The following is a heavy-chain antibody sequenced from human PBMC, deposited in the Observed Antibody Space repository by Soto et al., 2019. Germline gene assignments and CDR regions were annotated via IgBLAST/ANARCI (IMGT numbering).Heavy chain of an antibody. CDR1: GFTFSSYE. J-gene: IGHJ6*02. Sequence: GGSLRLSCAASGFTFSSYEMNWVRQAPGKGLEWVSYISSSGSTIYYADSVKGRFTISRDNAKNSLYLQMNSLRAEDTAVYYCARAGPEGFYYYGMDVWGQGTPVTVSS. CDR3: ARAGPEGFYYYGMDV. CDR2: ISSSGSTI. V-gene: IGHV3-48*03. D-gene: IGHD3-10*01.